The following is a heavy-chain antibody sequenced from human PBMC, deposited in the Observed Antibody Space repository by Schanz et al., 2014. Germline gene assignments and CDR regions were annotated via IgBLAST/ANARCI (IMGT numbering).Heavy chain of an antibody. V-gene: IGHV3-11*04. CDR2: IGNGGVTI. CDR1: GFPFSDYF. CDR3: ARDRRNADLDY. D-gene: IGHD1-1*01. J-gene: IGHJ4*02. Sequence: QVQLVDSGGGLVKPGGSLRLSCTASGFPFSDYFMAWIRQPPGRGLEWVSYIGNGGVTIYYADSVKGRFTISRDNSKNSLYLEMNSLRADDTALYYCARDRRNADLDYWGQGSLVTVSS.